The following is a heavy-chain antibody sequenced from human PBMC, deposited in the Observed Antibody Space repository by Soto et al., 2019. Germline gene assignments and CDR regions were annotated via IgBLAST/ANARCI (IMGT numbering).Heavy chain of an antibody. J-gene: IGHJ5*02. V-gene: IGHV1-3*01. Sequence: QVQLVQSGAEVKKPGASVKVSCKASGYTFTSYAMHWVRQAPGQRLEWMGWINAGNGNTKYSQKFQGRVTITRDTSASTAYMELSSLRSEDTALYYCARSHGSDSSDHNWFDPWGQGTLVTVSS. CDR3: ARSHGSDSSDHNWFDP. CDR2: INAGNGNT. D-gene: IGHD2-21*02. CDR1: GYTFTSYA.